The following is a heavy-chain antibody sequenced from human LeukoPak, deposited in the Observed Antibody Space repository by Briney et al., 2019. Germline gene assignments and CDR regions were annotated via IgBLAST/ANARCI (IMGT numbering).Heavy chain of an antibody. Sequence: SETLSLTCTVSGGSISSSSYYWSWIRQPPGKGLEWIGYIYYSGSTYYNPSLKSRVTISVDTSKNQFSLKLSSVTAADTAVYYCARADSVVPDYFDYWGQGTLVTVSS. J-gene: IGHJ4*02. V-gene: IGHV4-30-4*01. CDR2: IYYSGST. D-gene: IGHD2-2*01. CDR3: ARADSVVPDYFDY. CDR1: GGSISSSSYY.